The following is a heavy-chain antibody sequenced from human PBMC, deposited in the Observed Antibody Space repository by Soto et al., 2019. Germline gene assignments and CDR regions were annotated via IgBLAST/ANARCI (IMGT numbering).Heavy chain of an antibody. V-gene: IGHV4-59*01. CDR2: IYYSGST. CDR3: ARTLYSSGWYGAYYFDY. J-gene: IGHJ4*02. D-gene: IGHD6-19*01. CDR1: GGSISSYY. Sequence: SETLSLTCTVSGGSISSYYWSWIRQPPGKGLEWIGYIYYSGSTNYNPSLKSRVTISVDTSKNQFSLKLSSVTAADAAVYYCARTLYSSGWYGAYYFDYWGQGTLVTVSS.